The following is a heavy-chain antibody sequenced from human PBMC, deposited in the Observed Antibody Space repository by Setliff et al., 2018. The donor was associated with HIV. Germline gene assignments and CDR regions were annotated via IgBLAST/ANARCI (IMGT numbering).Heavy chain of an antibody. CDR2: IYGNGNT. CDR3: ARLDSSIFGTIKPLHHFDY. V-gene: IGHV4-4*09. D-gene: IGHD3-3*01. J-gene: IGHJ4*01. Sequence: SSETLSLTCSVSGGSISGHFWSWIRQSPGKGLEWIGYIYGNGNTKYNRFLNSRVTMSVDTSKNQFSLNLNSVTAADTAMYYCARLDSSIFGTIKPLHHFDYWGQGLMVTV. CDR1: GGSISGHF.